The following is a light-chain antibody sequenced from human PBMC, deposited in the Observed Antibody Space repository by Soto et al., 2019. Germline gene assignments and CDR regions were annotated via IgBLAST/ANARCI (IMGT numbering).Light chain of an antibody. J-gene: IGKJ4*01. CDR1: QNITNC. CDR3: QQDENAPLS. Sequence: DIQMTQSPSSLSASVGDRVTITCPASQNITNCLNWYQQKPGKGPRLLIYDASKLERGVPSRFSGYGSGTDFTFTISSLHLKDVASYFCQQDENAPLSFCLGTKLEI. V-gene: IGKV1-33*01. CDR2: DAS.